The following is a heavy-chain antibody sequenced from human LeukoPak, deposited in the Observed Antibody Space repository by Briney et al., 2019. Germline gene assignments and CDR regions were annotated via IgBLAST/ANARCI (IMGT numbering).Heavy chain of an antibody. CDR1: GFTFSDYA. D-gene: IGHD2-2*01. CDR3: ANRYCSSTSCLDY. J-gene: IGHJ4*02. V-gene: IGHV3-23*01. CDR2: ISGSGVST. Sequence: QPGGSLRLSCAASGFTFSDYAMNWVRQAPGKGLEWVSEISGSGVSTYYADSVKGRFTISRDNSENTMYLQMNSLRAEDTAVYYCANRYCSSTSCLDYWGQGTLVTVSS.